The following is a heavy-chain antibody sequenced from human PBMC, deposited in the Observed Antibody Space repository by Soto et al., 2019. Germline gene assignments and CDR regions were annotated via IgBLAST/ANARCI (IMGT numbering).Heavy chain of an antibody. V-gene: IGHV6-1*01. Sequence: PSQTLSLTCAISGDSVSSNSAAWNWIRQSPSRGLEWLGRTYYRSKWYNDYAVSVKSRITINPDTSKNQFSLQLNSVTPEDTAVYYCARKLLRGSYASAGWFDPWGQGTLVTVSS. J-gene: IGHJ5*02. D-gene: IGHD1-26*01. CDR2: TYYRSKWYN. CDR3: ARKLLRGSYASAGWFDP. CDR1: GDSVSSNSAA.